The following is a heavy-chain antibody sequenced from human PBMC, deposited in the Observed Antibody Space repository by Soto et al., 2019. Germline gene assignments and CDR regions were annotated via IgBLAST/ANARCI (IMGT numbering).Heavy chain of an antibody. D-gene: IGHD3-3*01. Sequence: EVTLRRSCLVSGLTFSNYGMHWVRQAPGKGLEWLAGIDYNEKGQYYIGPVKGRFTISRDEPNKTLYLQMNRLRAEYPAVYYWARDFCPVPNCYDLWGQRDMVGVSS. J-gene: IGHJ4*02. V-gene: IGHV3-30*02. CDR3: ARDFCPVPNCYDL. CDR1: GLTFSNYG. CDR2: IDYNEKGQ.